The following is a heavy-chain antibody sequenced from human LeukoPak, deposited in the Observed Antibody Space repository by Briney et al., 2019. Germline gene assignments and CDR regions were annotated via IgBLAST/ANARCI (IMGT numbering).Heavy chain of an antibody. J-gene: IGHJ3*02. Sequence: GGSLRLSCAASGFTFSSYGMHWVRQAPGKGLEWVAVIWYDGSNKYYADSVKGRFTISRDNSKNTLYLQMNSLRAEDTAVYYCARDGDYYDSSGYYYAAFDIWGQGTMVTVSS. CDR2: IWYDGSNK. CDR1: GFTFSSYG. CDR3: ARDGDYYDSSGYYYAAFDI. V-gene: IGHV3-33*01. D-gene: IGHD3-22*01.